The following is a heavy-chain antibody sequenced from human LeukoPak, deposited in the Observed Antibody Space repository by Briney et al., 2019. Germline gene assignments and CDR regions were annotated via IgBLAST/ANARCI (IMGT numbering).Heavy chain of an antibody. CDR1: GYSFTSYW. J-gene: IGHJ6*02. Sequence: GESLKISCKGSGYSFTSYWIGWVRQMPGKGLEWMGIIYPGDSDTRYSPPFQGQVTISADKSISTAYLQWSSLKASDTAMYYCARHGGIAAAQGYYYGMDVWGQGTTVTVSS. CDR2: IYPGDSDT. D-gene: IGHD6-13*01. CDR3: ARHGGIAAAQGYYYGMDV. V-gene: IGHV5-51*01.